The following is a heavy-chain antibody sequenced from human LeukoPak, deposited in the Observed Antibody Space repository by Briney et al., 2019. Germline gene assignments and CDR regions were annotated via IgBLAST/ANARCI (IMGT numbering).Heavy chain of an antibody. J-gene: IGHJ4*02. CDR1: GYIFTGYY. D-gene: IGHD2-2*01. V-gene: IGHV1-2*02. CDR3: AVYCSSTSCHFDY. Sequence: ASVKVSCKASGYIFTGYYMHWVRQAPGQGLEWMGWINPNSGGTNYAQKFQGRVTMTRDTSISTAYMELSRLRSDDTAVYYCAVYCSSTSCHFDYWGQGTLVTVSS. CDR2: INPNSGGT.